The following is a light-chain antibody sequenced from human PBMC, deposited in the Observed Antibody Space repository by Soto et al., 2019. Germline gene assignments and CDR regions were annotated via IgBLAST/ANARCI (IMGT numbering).Light chain of an antibody. CDR2: DAS. Sequence: EIVLTQSPATLSLSPGERATLSCRASQSVSTYLAWYQQKPGQAPMLLIYDASDRATGIPARFSCSGPGTYLNLTISSLEHEDCAVYYCQQRSNCLITFGQGTRRDI. V-gene: IGKV3-11*01. CDR1: QSVSTY. J-gene: IGKJ5*01. CDR3: QQRSNCLIT.